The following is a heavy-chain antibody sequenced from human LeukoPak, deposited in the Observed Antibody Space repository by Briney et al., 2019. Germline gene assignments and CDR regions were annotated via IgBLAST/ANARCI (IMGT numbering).Heavy chain of an antibody. J-gene: IGHJ4*02. D-gene: IGHD2-2*01. CDR3: ANHFACGSTSCPPFDS. CDR1: GFTFSSYT. Sequence: GGSLRLSCAASGFTFSSYTMNWVRQAPGKGLEWVSSISDNSNYIYYSDSVEGRFTISRDNAKNSLYLQMNSLRVEDTAVYYCANHFACGSTSCPPFDSWGQGTLVTVSS. CDR2: ISDNSNYI. V-gene: IGHV3-21*01.